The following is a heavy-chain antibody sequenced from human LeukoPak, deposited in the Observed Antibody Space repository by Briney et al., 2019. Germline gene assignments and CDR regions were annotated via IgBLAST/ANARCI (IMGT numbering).Heavy chain of an antibody. J-gene: IGHJ4*02. CDR1: GGSFSGYY. V-gene: IGHV4-34*01. CDR2: INHSGST. CDR3: ARLGILTGYVDY. D-gene: IGHD3-9*01. Sequence: SETLSLTCAVYGGSFSGYYWSWIRQPPGKGLEWIGEINHSGSTYYNPSLKSRVTISVDTSKNQFSLKLSSVTAADTAVYYCARLGILTGYVDYWGQGTLVTVSS.